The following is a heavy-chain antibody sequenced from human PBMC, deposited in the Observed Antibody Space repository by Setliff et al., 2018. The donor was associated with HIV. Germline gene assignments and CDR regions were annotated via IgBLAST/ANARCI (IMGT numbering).Heavy chain of an antibody. CDR2: IKKDGSEA. D-gene: IGHD4-17*01. J-gene: IGHJ4*02. Sequence: LRLSCAVSGFPFSDYWMTWVRQAPGKGLEWVANIKKDGSEARYVDSVRGRFTISRDNAKNSLYLQMNNLRVEDTAVYYCGTDSGHYVLYRWGQGTLVTVSS. CDR3: GTDSGHYVLYR. V-gene: IGHV3-7*01. CDR1: GFPFSDYW.